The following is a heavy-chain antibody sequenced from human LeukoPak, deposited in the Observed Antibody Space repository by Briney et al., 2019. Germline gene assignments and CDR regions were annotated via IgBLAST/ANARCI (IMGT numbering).Heavy chain of an antibody. Sequence: SETLSLTCAVYGGSFSGYYWSWIRQPPGKGLEWIGEINHSGSTNYNPSLKSRVTISVDTSKNQFSLKLSSVTAADTAVYYCARGVVVVAATPYYYYYGMDVWGQGTTVTVSS. CDR2: INHSGST. V-gene: IGHV4-34*01. D-gene: IGHD2-15*01. J-gene: IGHJ6*02. CDR1: GGSFSGYY. CDR3: ARGVVVVAATPYYYYYGMDV.